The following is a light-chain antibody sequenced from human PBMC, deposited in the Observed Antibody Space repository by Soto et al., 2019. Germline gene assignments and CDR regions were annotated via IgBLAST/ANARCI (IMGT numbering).Light chain of an antibody. J-gene: IGKJ1*01. CDR3: QQYCNSPPWT. CDR2: GAF. V-gene: IGKV3-20*01. Sequence: EIVLTQSPGTLSLSPGERATISCRASQSVSDNYFAWYQQKPGPAPRLLIYGAFTRSTGVPHSISGSGAGTTFILTISRREPDDYVVYYCQQYCNSPPWTFGQGTTVEIK. CDR1: QSVSDNY.